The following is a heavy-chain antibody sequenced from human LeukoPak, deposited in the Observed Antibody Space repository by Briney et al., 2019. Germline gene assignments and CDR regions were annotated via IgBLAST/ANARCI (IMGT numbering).Heavy chain of an antibody. Sequence: PAQTLSLTCTVTGCSINSGDYYWSWIRQPPGKGLEWIGYVFYGGSTSYNPSLKRRVTISVSTSKNQFSLKVSSVTAADTAVYYCARYGPRWYFDLWGRGTLVTVSS. CDR3: ARYGPRWYFDL. D-gene: IGHD3-10*01. CDR1: GCSINSGDYY. CDR2: VFYGGST. V-gene: IGHV4-30-4*08. J-gene: IGHJ2*01.